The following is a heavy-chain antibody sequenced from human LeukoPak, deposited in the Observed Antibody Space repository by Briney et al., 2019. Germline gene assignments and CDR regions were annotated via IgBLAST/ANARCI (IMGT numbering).Heavy chain of an antibody. CDR3: ARSKGGLYTIPGAFDI. CDR1: GGTFSSYA. V-gene: IGHV1-69*13. J-gene: IGHJ3*02. D-gene: IGHD2-8*02. Sequence: ASVNVSCKASGGTFSSYAMSWVRQAPGQGIEWIGVIIPSFGTANYAQKFQGRVTITADESTSTAYMELSSLRSEDTAVYYCARSKGGLYTIPGAFDIWGQGTMVTVSS. CDR2: IIPSFGTA.